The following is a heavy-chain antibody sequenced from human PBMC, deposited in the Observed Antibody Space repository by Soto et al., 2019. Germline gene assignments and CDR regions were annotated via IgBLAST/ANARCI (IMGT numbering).Heavy chain of an antibody. Sequence: GGSLRLSCAASGFTFSSYAMSWVRQAPGKGLEWVSAISGSGGSTYYADSVKGRFTISRDNSKNTLYLQMNSLRSEDTAVYYCARDHDYGDYVGDYSGQGPLVTVSS. D-gene: IGHD4-17*01. V-gene: IGHV3-23*01. CDR1: GFTFSSYA. CDR2: ISGSGGST. J-gene: IGHJ4*02. CDR3: ARDHDYGDYVGDY.